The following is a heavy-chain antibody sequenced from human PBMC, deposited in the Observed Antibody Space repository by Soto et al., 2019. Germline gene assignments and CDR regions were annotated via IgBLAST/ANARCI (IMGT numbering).Heavy chain of an antibody. Sequence: GSGPTLVNPTQTLTLTCTFSGFSLSTSGMCVSWIRQPPGKALEWLALIDWDDDKYYSTSLKTRLTISKDTSKNQVVLTMTNMDPVDTATYYCARVVATMDYYYYYGMDVWGQGTTVTVSS. CDR3: ARVVATMDYYYYYGMDV. J-gene: IGHJ6*02. D-gene: IGHD5-12*01. CDR1: GFSLSTSGMC. CDR2: IDWDDDK. V-gene: IGHV2-70*01.